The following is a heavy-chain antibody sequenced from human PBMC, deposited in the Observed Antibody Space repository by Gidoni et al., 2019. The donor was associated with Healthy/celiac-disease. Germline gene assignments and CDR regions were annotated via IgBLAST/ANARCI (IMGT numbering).Heavy chain of an antibody. CDR2: IIPILGIA. Sequence: QVQLVQSGAEVKKPGSSVKVSCKASGGTFSSYTISWVRQAPGQGLEWMGRIIPILGIANYAQKFQGRVTITADKSTSTAYMELSSLRSEDTAVYYCARDQPYYDFWSGYLGWFDPWGQGTLVTVSS. D-gene: IGHD3-3*01. CDR1: GGTFSSYT. V-gene: IGHV1-69*08. CDR3: ARDQPYYDFWSGYLGWFDP. J-gene: IGHJ5*02.